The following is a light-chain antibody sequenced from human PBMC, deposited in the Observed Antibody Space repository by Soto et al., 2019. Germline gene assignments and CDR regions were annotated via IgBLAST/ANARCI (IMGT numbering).Light chain of an antibody. V-gene: IGKV3-15*01. CDR1: QRVSSH. CDR2: AAS. Sequence: ETVMAQSPVTLSVSPVGTGTLXKMASQRVSSHLAWYQQKPGQAPRLLIYAASTRATGIPVRFSGSGSGTDFTLTISRLEPEDFAVYYCQQSNNWPPTFGQGTKVDI. J-gene: IGKJ1*01. CDR3: QQSNNWPPT.